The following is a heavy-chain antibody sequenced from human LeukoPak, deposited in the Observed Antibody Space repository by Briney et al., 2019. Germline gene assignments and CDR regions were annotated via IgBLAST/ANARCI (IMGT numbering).Heavy chain of an antibody. CDR1: GFTFSSYW. Sequence: GGSLRLSCAASGFTFSSYWMSWVRQAPGKGLEWVANIKPDGSEKYFMDSVKGRFTISRDNAKNALYLEMNSLRAEDTAEYFCARERMYSGSGSTYPYYDYWGQGTLVTVSS. CDR3: ARERMYSGSGSTYPYYDY. D-gene: IGHD3-10*01. CDR2: IKPDGSEK. V-gene: IGHV3-7*01. J-gene: IGHJ4*02.